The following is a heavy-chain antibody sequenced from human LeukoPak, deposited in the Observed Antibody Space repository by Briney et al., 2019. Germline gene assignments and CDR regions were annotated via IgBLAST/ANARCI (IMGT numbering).Heavy chain of an antibody. Sequence: PSETLSLTCTVSGGSISSYYWSWIRQPPGKGLEWIGYIYYSGSTNYNPSLKSRVTISVDTSKNQFSLKLSSVTAADTAVYYCAKNRLSGSFNQGDYFDYWGQGTLVTVSS. V-gene: IGHV4-59*01. CDR2: IYYSGST. CDR3: AKNRLSGSFNQGDYFDY. D-gene: IGHD3-9*01. CDR1: GGSISSYY. J-gene: IGHJ4*02.